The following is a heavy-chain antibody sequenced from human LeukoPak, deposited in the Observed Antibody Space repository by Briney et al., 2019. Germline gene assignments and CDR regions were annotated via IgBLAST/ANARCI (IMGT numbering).Heavy chain of an antibody. CDR1: GFTVSDNF. D-gene: IGHD2-2*01. V-gene: IGHV3-66*01. Sequence: PGGSLRLSCAASGFTVSDNFMSWVRQAPGMGLEWVSVIYTGGTTYYTNSVKGRFTISRDTSKNTLFLQMNSLRADDTAVYYCARETRSCSSTSCQLDYWGQGTLVTVSS. CDR2: IYTGGTT. CDR3: ARETRSCSSTSCQLDY. J-gene: IGHJ4*02.